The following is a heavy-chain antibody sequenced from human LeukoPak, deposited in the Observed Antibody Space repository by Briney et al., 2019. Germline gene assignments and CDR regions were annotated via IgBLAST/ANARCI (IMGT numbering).Heavy chain of an antibody. CDR2: ISGSGDTT. J-gene: IGHJ5*02. V-gene: IGHV3-23*01. CDR1: RFTFSSYT. CDR3: AKIAAAGTFDYNWFDP. Sequence: SGGSLRLSCAASRFTFSSYTMSWVRQAPGKGLEWVSAISGSGDTTYYADSVKGRFTISRDNSKNTLYLQMNSLRAEDTAVYYCAKIAAAGTFDYNWFDPWGQGTLVTVSS. D-gene: IGHD6-13*01.